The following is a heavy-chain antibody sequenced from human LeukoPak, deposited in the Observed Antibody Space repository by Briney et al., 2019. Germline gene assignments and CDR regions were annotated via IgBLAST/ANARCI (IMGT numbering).Heavy chain of an antibody. Sequence: GGSLRLSCAASGFTFSSYSMNWVRQAPGKGLEWVSSISSSSSYIYYADSVKGRFTISRDNAKNSLYLQMNSLRAEDTAVYYCARDLKGPATAIPYYFDYWGQGTLVTVSS. D-gene: IGHD2-2*02. V-gene: IGHV3-21*01. CDR3: ARDLKGPATAIPYYFDY. J-gene: IGHJ4*02. CDR2: ISSSSSYI. CDR1: GFTFSSYS.